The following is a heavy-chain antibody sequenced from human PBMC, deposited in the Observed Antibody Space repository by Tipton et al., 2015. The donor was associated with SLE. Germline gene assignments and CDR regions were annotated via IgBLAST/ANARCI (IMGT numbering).Heavy chain of an antibody. V-gene: IGHV3-23*01. CDR2: ISGSGGST. CDR3: AKARVVVVAATPCYFDY. D-gene: IGHD2-15*01. CDR1: GFTFSSYA. Sequence: SLRLSCAASGFTFSSYAMSWVRQAPGKGLEWVSAISGSGGSTYYADSVKGRFTISRDNSKNTLYLQMNSLRAEDTAVYYCAKARVVVVAATPCYFDYWGQGTLVTVSS. J-gene: IGHJ4*02.